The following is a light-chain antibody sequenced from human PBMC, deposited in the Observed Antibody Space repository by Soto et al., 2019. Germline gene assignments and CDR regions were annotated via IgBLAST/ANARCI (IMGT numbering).Light chain of an antibody. Sequence: DIQMTQFPSSLSASVGDRVTITCRASQSIRNYLHWYQQQPGKAPKLLIYAASSLKSGVPSRFSGSGSGTDFTLTISSLQPEDFATYHCQQSSRTPLTFGGGTKVAIK. V-gene: IGKV1-39*01. CDR2: AAS. CDR3: QQSSRTPLT. J-gene: IGKJ4*01. CDR1: QSIRNY.